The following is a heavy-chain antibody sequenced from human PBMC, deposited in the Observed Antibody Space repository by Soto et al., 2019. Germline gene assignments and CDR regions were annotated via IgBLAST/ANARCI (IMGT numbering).Heavy chain of an antibody. D-gene: IGHD3-10*01. CDR3: ARSYYDLHLT. J-gene: IGHJ5*02. CDR2: IHYGGSA. Sequence: QVQLQESGPGLVKPSETLSLTCTVSGDSISHTDYYWSWIRQPPGRGLEWIGYIHYGGSAFYNPSLTSRFTLSVDTSKNKFSLKMRSVTAADTSVYFCARSYYDLHLTWGQGILVTVSS. CDR1: GDSISHTDYY. V-gene: IGHV4-30-4*01.